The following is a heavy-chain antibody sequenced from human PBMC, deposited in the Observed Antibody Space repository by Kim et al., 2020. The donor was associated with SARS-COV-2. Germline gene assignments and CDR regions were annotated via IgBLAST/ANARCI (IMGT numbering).Heavy chain of an antibody. D-gene: IGHD6-6*01. CDR1: GFTFSSYS. J-gene: IGHJ3*02. V-gene: IGHV3-21*01. Sequence: GGSLRLSCAASGFTFSSYSMNWVRQAPGKGLEWVSSISSSSSYIYYADSVKGRFTISRDNAKNSLYLQMNSLRAEDTAVYYCARVAARSPVGALGIWGQGTMVTVSS. CDR3: ARVAARSPVGALGI. CDR2: ISSSSSYI.